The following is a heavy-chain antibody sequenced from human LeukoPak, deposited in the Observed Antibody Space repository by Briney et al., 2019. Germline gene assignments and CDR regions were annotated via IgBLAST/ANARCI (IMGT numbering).Heavy chain of an antibody. CDR3: ARIDMGQPYYYYYYGMDV. CDR1: GFTFSSYG. D-gene: IGHD3-9*01. J-gene: IGHJ6*02. Sequence: PGGSLRLSCAASGFTFSSYGMHWVRQAPGKGLEWVAVISYDGSNKYYADSVKGRFTISRDNSKNTLYLQMNSLRAEDTAVYYCARIDMGQPYYYYYYGMDVWGQGTTVTVSS. V-gene: IGHV3-30*03. CDR2: ISYDGSNK.